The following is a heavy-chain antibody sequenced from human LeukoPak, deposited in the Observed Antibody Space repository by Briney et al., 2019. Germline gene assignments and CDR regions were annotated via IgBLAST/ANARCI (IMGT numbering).Heavy chain of an antibody. CDR2: IIPILGIA. D-gene: IGHD3-9*01. Sequence: SVKVSCTASRGTFSSYAISWVRQAPGQGLEGMGRIIPILGIANYAEKFQGGVAITADTSTSTACLELSSLRSEDTAVYYCARVEDFEDAFDIWGQGTMVPVSS. J-gene: IGHJ3*02. CDR1: RGTFSSYA. CDR3: ARVEDFEDAFDI. V-gene: IGHV1-69*04.